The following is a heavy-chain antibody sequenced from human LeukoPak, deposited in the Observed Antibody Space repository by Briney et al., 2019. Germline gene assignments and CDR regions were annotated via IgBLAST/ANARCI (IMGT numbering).Heavy chain of an antibody. Sequence: SETLSLTCTVSGGSISSSSYYWGWIRQPPGKGLEWIGSIYYSGSIYYNPSLKSRVTISVDTSKNQFSLKLSSVTAADTAVYYCARPRGDYDSSGYYSYFQHWGQGTLVTVSS. J-gene: IGHJ1*01. CDR1: GGSISSSSYY. V-gene: IGHV4-39*01. CDR2: IYYSGSI. CDR3: ARPRGDYDSSGYYSYFQH. D-gene: IGHD3-22*01.